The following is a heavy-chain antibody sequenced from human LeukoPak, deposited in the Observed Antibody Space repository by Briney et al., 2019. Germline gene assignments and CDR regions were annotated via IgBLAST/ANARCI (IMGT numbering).Heavy chain of an antibody. CDR3: ANAFYDSSGYAPLPADY. CDR1: GFTFSSYA. Sequence: PGGSLRLSCAASGFTFSSYAMHWVRRAPGKGLEWVAVISYDGSNKYYADSVKGRFTISRDNSKNTLYLQMNSLRAEDTAVYYCANAFYDSSGYAPLPADYWGQGTLVTVSS. V-gene: IGHV3-30-3*01. J-gene: IGHJ4*02. D-gene: IGHD3-22*01. CDR2: ISYDGSNK.